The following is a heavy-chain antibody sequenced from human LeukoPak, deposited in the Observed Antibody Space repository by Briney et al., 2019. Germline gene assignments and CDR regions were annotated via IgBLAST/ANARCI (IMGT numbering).Heavy chain of an antibody. J-gene: IGHJ4*02. CDR3: ARPPRAYCGGDCFAPADY. D-gene: IGHD2-21*02. Sequence: GGSLRLSCAASGFTFSSYSIYWVRQAPGKGLEWVAVVSYDGNDKYYAGSVKGRFTLSRDNSRNTVYLQMNSLKPEDTAVYYCARPPRAYCGGDCFAPADYWGQGTLVTVSS. V-gene: IGHV3-30*04. CDR2: VSYDGNDK. CDR1: GFTFSSYS.